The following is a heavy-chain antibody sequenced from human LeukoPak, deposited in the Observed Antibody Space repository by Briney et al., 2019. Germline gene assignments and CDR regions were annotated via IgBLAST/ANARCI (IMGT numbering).Heavy chain of an antibody. D-gene: IGHD3-22*01. Sequence: GGSLRLSCAASGFTFSSYWMSWVRQAPGKGLEWVANIKQDGSEKYYVDSVKGRFTISRDNAKNSLYLQMSSLRAEDTAVYYCARDGWESIEYYDSSVVDWGQGTLVTVSS. CDR1: GFTFSSYW. J-gene: IGHJ4*02. CDR3: ARDGWESIEYYDSSVVD. CDR2: IKQDGSEK. V-gene: IGHV3-7*01.